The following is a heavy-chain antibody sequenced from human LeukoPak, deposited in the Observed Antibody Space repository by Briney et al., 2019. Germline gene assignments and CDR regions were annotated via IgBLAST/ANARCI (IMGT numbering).Heavy chain of an antibody. CDR2: INNSGRT. D-gene: IGHD2-15*01. CDR3: ARGGGVVVVAAWVFDY. V-gene: IGHV4-34*01. J-gene: IGHJ4*02. CDR1: GGSFSGYY. Sequence: SSETLSLTCAVYGGSFSGYYWSWLRQPPGKGLEWIGEINNSGRTNYNPSLKSRVTISVDTSKNQFSLKLSSVTAAGTAVYYCARGGGVVVVAAWVFDYWGQGTLVTVSS.